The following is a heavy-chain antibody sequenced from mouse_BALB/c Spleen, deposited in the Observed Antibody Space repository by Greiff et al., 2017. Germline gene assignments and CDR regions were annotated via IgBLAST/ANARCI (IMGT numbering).Heavy chain of an antibody. Sequence: VQGVESGPGLVAPSQSLSITCTVSGFSLTSYGVHWVRQPPGKGLEWLGVIWAGGSTNYNSALMSRLSISKDNSKSQVFLKMNSLQTDDTAMYYCASPITTATVFAYWGQGTLVTVSA. V-gene: IGHV2-9*02. D-gene: IGHD1-2*01. J-gene: IGHJ3*01. CDR3: ASPITTATVFAY. CDR1: GFSLTSYG. CDR2: IWAGGST.